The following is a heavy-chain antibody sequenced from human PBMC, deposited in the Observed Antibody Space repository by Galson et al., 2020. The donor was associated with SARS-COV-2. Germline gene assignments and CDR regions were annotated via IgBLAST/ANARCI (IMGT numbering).Heavy chain of an antibody. CDR2: ISYDGSNE. CDR3: AKVTGPYCSGGSCSSYPDY. V-gene: IGHV3-30*18. J-gene: IGHJ4*02. D-gene: IGHD2-15*01. CDR1: GFTFSSYS. Sequence: SLKISCAASGFTFSSYSMNWVRPAPGKGLEWVAIISYDGSNEYYADSVTGRYTISRDNSKNTLFLQMNSLRAEDTAVYFCAKVTGPYCSGGSCSSYPDYWGQGTLVTVSS.